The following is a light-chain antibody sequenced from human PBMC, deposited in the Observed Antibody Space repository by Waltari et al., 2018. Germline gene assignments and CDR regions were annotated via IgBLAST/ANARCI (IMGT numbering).Light chain of an antibody. CDR1: QSIRSN. CDR2: GAS. CDR3: QQYDNWLGT. V-gene: IGKV3-15*01. Sequence: EIVMTQSPATLSVFPGERATLSRRASQSIRSNLAWYQHKPGQAPRLLIYGASTRATGIPARFSGSGSGTEFTLTISSLQSEDFAVYFCQQYDNWLGTFGQGTKVEIK. J-gene: IGKJ1*01.